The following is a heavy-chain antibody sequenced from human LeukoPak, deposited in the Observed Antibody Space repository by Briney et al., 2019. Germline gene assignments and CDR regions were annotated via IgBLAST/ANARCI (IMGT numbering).Heavy chain of an antibody. Sequence: ASVKVSCKVSGYTLTELSMHWVRQAPGKGLEWMGGFDPEDGETIYAQKFQGRVTITRDTSASTAYMELSSLRSEDTAVYYCARVSSSGWYWVLGYWGQGTLVTVSS. J-gene: IGHJ4*02. CDR1: GYTLTELS. D-gene: IGHD6-19*01. CDR3: ARVSSSGWYWVLGY. V-gene: IGHV1-24*01. CDR2: FDPEDGET.